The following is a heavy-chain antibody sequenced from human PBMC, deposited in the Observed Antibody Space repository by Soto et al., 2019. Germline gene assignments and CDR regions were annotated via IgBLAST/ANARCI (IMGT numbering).Heavy chain of an antibody. J-gene: IGHJ5*02. D-gene: IGHD4-17*01. V-gene: IGHV4-31*03. CDR1: SGSISSGGYY. Sequence: SETLSLTCTVSSGSISSGGYYWSWIRQHPGKGMEWIGYIYYSGSTYYNPSLKSRVTISVDTSKNQISLKLSSVTAADTAVYYCARLGESGDYGWFGPWGQGTLVTVSS. CDR2: IYYSGST. CDR3: ARLGESGDYGWFGP.